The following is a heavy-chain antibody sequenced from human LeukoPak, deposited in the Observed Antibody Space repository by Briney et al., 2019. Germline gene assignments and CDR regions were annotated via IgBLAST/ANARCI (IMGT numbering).Heavy chain of an antibody. J-gene: IGHJ5*02. V-gene: IGHV4-59*01. CDR3: VRGPYGASISKWFDP. D-gene: IGHD4/OR15-4a*01. CDR2: IYYSGDT. CDR1: RGSISGYS. Sequence: SETLSLTCTVSRGSISGYSWSWIRQSPGGGLEWIGYIYYSGDTAYNPSLRSRVTLSVDTPKNQFSLQLRSVTTADTAVYYCVRGPYGASISKWFDPWGQGTQVIVSP.